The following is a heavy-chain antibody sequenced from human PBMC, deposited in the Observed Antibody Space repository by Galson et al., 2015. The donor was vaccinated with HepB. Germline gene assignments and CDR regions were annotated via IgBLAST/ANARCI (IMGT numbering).Heavy chain of an antibody. J-gene: IGHJ6*02. CDR1: GFTFGDYG. CDR3: TRGDYFHSSGYPYGMDV. V-gene: IGHV3-49*03. D-gene: IGHD3-22*01. CDR2: IRSKTYGGTA. Sequence: SLRLSCASSGFTFGDYGMSWLRQAPGKGLEWVGFIRSKTYGGTAEYGASVKGRFIISRDDSKSIAYLQMYRLRTEDTAVYYCTRGDYFHSSGYPYGMDVWGQGSTLTVSS.